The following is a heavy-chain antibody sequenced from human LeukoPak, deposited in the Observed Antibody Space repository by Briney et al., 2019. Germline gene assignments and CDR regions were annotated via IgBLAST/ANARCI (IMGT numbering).Heavy chain of an antibody. J-gene: IGHJ4*02. CDR1: GYTFTGYY. CDR3: ARDRRRSSGTSFTI. D-gene: IGHD3-3*01. V-gene: IGHV1-2*02. CDR2: INPNSGGT. Sequence: EASVKVSCKASGYTFTGYYMHWVRQAPGQGLEWMGWINPNSGGTNYAQKFQGRVTMTRDTSISTAYMELSTLRSDDTAVYYCARDRRRSSGTSFTIWGQGTLVTVSS.